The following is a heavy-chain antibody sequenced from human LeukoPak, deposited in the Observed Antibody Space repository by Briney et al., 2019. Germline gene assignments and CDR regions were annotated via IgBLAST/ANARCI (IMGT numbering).Heavy chain of an antibody. CDR2: ISSSGSTI. Sequence: PGGSLRLSCAASGFTFSDYYMSWIRQAPGKGLEWDSYISSSGSTIYYADSVKGRFTISRDNAKNSLCLQMNSLRAEDTAVYYCARDYYDSSGYYSLDYWGQGTLVTVSS. V-gene: IGHV3-11*01. CDR3: ARDYYDSSGYYSLDY. J-gene: IGHJ4*02. D-gene: IGHD3-22*01. CDR1: GFTFSDYY.